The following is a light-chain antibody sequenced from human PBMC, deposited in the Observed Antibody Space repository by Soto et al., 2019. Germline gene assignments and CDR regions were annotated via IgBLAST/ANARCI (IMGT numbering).Light chain of an antibody. Sequence: EVVLSQSPGTLSLSTGERATLSCRASQSVRSNFLAWYQQKPGQAPRLLIYGASNRATGIPDRFSGSGSGTDFTLTITRLEAEDFAMYYCQRYDSLRTFGQGTKV. CDR1: QSVRSNF. CDR3: QRYDSLRT. V-gene: IGKV3-20*01. J-gene: IGKJ1*01. CDR2: GAS.